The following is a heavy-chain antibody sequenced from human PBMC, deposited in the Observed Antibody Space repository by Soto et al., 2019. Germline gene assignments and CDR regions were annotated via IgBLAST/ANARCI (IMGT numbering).Heavy chain of an antibody. V-gene: IGHV3-11*01. J-gene: IGHJ4*02. CDR1: GFDFGDYY. D-gene: IGHD6-13*01. CDR2: IDSGDGTT. CDR3: VRPYYSSSWFPFDR. Sequence: VGSLRLSCTVSGFDFGDYYMSWIRQAPGKGLEWVSYIDSGDGTTYYTDSVKGRFTISRDNAKKTVYLQMSSLRVEDTALYYCVRPYYSSSWFPFDRWGQGTLVTVSS.